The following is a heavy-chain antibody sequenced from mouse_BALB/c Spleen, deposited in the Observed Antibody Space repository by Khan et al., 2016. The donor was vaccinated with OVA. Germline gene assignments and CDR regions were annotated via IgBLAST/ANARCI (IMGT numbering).Heavy chain of an antibody. J-gene: IGHJ3*01. CDR1: GFNIKDTY. V-gene: IGHV14-3*02. D-gene: IGHD4-1*01. CDR3: ARDYWDVFAY. CDR2: IDPANGYT. Sequence: VQLQQSGAELVKPGASVKLSCTASGFNIKDTYMHWVKQRPEQGLEWIGRIDPANGYTKYDPKFQGKATITAETSSNTAYLQLSSLTSEDTAVYYCARDYWDVFAYWGQGTLVTVSA.